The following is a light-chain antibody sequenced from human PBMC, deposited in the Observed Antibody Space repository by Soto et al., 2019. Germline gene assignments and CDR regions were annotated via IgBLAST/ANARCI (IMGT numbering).Light chain of an antibody. CDR1: TSNIGSNY. CDR3: ATWDDSLSGYI. CDR2: RNN. V-gene: IGLV1-47*01. Sequence: QSVLTQPPSASGTPGQRVTISCSGSTSNIGSNYVYWYQQLPGTAPKLLIYRNNQRPSGVPDRFSGAKSGTSASLAISGLRTEDEADYSCATWDDSLSGYIFGTGTKLNVL. J-gene: IGLJ1*01.